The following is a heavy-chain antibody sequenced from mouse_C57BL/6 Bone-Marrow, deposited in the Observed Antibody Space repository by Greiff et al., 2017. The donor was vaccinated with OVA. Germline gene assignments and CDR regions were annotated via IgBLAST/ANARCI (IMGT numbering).Heavy chain of an antibody. CDR3: ARSVGYPLMDY. CDR1: GYTFTSYG. Sequence: VQGVESGAELARPGASVKLSCKASGYTFTSYGISWVKQRTGQGLEWIGEIYPRSGNTYYNEKFKGKATLTADKSSSTAYMELRSLTSEDSAVYFCARSVGYPLMDYWGQGTSVTVSS. J-gene: IGHJ4*01. D-gene: IGHD2-2*01. V-gene: IGHV1-81*01. CDR2: IYPRSGNT.